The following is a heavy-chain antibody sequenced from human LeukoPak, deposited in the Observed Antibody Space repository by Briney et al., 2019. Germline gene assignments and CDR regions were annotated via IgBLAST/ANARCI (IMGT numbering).Heavy chain of an antibody. D-gene: IGHD3-10*01. CDR1: GYTLTELS. CDR3: ATNYRGYYYGSGSYYSWFDP. V-gene: IGHV1-24*01. CDR2: FDPEDGET. Sequence: ASVKASCKVSGYTLTELSMHWVRQAPGKGLEWMGGFDPEDGETIYAQKFQGRVTMTEDTSTDTAYMELSSLRSEDTAVYYCATNYRGYYYGSGSYYSWFDPWGQGTLVTVSS. J-gene: IGHJ5*02.